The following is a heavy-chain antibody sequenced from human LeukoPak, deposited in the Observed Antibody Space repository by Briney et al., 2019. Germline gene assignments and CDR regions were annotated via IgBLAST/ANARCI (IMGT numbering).Heavy chain of an antibody. CDR3: ARVQRSYDFWSGYRDF. Sequence: GGSLRLSCAASGFTFSNNAMHWVRQAPGKGLEYVSAIDSNGGSTYYANSVKGRFTISRDNSKNTLYLQMGSLRAEDMAVYYCARVQRSYDFWSGYRDFWGQGTLVTVSS. V-gene: IGHV3-64*01. D-gene: IGHD3-3*01. CDR2: IDSNGGST. J-gene: IGHJ4*02. CDR1: GFTFSNNA.